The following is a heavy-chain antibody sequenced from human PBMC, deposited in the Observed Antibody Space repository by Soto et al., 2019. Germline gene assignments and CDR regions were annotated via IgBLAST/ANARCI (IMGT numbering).Heavy chain of an antibody. V-gene: IGHV4-39*01. CDR2: FYYSGST. CDR1: GGSIGSSSHY. CDR3: ARHNPCSSWRPAEVDY. Sequence: QLQLQESGPGLVKPSETLSLTCTVSGGSIGSSSHYWGWIRQPPGKGLVWIGSFYYSGSTYYNPYLKSRVTISVDPSKNQFSLKLSAVTAADTAVYYCARHNPCSSWRPAEVDYWGQGTLVTVSS. D-gene: IGHD6-13*01. J-gene: IGHJ4*02.